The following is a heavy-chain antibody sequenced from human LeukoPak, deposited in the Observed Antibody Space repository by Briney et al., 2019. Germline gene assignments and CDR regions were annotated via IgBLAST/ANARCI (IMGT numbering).Heavy chain of an antibody. CDR3: ARVITFGGVFDW. Sequence: GESLKISCKGSGYTFTDYWIAWVRQMPGKGLQWMGIIYPGDSDTRYSPSFQGQVTISADKSISTAYLQWSSLKATDTAMYYCARVITFGGVFDWWGQGTLVTVSS. J-gene: IGHJ4*02. CDR2: IYPGDSDT. D-gene: IGHD3-16*01. V-gene: IGHV5-51*01. CDR1: GYTFTDYW.